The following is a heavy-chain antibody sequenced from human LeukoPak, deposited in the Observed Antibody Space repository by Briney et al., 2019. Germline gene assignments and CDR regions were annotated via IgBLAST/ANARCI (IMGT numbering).Heavy chain of an antibody. J-gene: IGHJ4*02. CDR1: GFTVSSNY. CDR2: ISSGGGT. CDR3: ARDLLGLLDY. V-gene: IGHV3-66*01. Sequence: GGSLRLSCAASGFTVSSNYTSWVRQAPGEGLEWVSLISSGGGTYYADSVKDRFTISRDISKNTLYLHMNSLRVEDTAVYYCARDLLGLLDYWGQGTLVTVSS.